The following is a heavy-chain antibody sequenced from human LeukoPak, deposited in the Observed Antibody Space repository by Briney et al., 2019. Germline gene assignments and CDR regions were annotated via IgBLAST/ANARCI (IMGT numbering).Heavy chain of an antibody. V-gene: IGHV4-34*01. CDR1: GGSFSGYY. CDR3: ASLNCGGDCSQ. CDR2: INHSGST. Sequence: SSETLSLTCAVYGGSFSGYYWSWIRQPPGKGLEWIGEINHSGSTNYNPSLKSRVTISVDTSKNQFSLKLSSVTAADTAVYYCASLNCGGDCSQWGQGTLVTVSS. J-gene: IGHJ4*02. D-gene: IGHD2-21*02.